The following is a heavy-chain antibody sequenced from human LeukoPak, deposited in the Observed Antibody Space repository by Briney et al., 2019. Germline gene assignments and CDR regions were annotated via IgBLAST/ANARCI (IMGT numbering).Heavy chain of an antibody. D-gene: IGHD6-6*01. Sequence: SETLSLTCSVSGGSISSLYWSWIRQPPGKGLEWIGYIYYTGSTNYNPSLKSRVTMFVDMSKNQFSLRLSSVTAADTAVYYCARHRAYSSSSPFDYRGQGTLVTVSS. J-gene: IGHJ4*02. CDR1: GGSISSLY. CDR2: IYYTGST. CDR3: ARHRAYSSSSPFDY. V-gene: IGHV4-59*08.